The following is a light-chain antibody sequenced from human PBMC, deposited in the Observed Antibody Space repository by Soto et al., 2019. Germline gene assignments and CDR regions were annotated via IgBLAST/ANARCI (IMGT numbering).Light chain of an antibody. J-gene: IGLJ7*01. Sequence: QSALTQPASVSGSPGQSITISCSGTGSDVGLYNYVSWYQQHPGKVPKLLIYEVNKRPSGVSSRFSGSKSGNTASLTISGLQAEDEADYYCSSYTRASTAVFGGGTQLTVL. CDR3: SSYTRASTAV. CDR2: EVN. V-gene: IGLV2-14*01. CDR1: GSDVGLYNY.